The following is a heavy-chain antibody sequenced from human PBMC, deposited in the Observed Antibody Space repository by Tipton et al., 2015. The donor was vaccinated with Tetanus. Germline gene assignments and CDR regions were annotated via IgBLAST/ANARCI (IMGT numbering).Heavy chain of an antibody. V-gene: IGHV4-34*01. CDR2: INHTGST. CDR1: GGSFSGNY. D-gene: IGHD4-17*01. J-gene: IGHJ2*01. CDR3: ARGREVTTVTSIGAHDWYFDL. Sequence: TLSLTCDVYGGSFSGNYWSWIRQPPGKGVEWIGEINHTGSTNYNPSLKSRVTISVDTSKNQFSLKLNSVTAADTAVYYCARGREVTTVTSIGAHDWYFDLWGRGALVTVSS.